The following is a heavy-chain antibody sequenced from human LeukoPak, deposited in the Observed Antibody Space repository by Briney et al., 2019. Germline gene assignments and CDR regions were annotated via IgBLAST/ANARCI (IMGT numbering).Heavy chain of an antibody. CDR1: GYIFTGYY. V-gene: IGHV1-46*01. D-gene: IGHD2-21*02. Sequence: ASVKVSCKASGYIFTGYYIHWVRQAPGQGLEWMGIINPSGGSTTYAQKFQGRVTMTRDTSTSTVYMELSSLRSEDTAVYYCARGGCGGDCSVDYWGQGTLVTVSS. J-gene: IGHJ4*02. CDR3: ARGGCGGDCSVDY. CDR2: INPSGGST.